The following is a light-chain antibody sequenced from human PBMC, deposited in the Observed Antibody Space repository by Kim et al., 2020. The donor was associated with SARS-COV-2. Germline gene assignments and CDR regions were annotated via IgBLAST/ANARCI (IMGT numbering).Light chain of an antibody. CDR1: QSISNF. CDR2: GAS. J-gene: IGKJ1*01. V-gene: IGKV1-39*01. Sequence: DIQMTQSPSSLSASVGDRVTITCRASQSISNFFNWYQQKPGEAPTLLIYGASRLQSGVPSRFSGSGSGTDFTLTISSLQPEDSATYYCKQSYGTPTTFGQGTKVEIK. CDR3: KQSYGTPTT.